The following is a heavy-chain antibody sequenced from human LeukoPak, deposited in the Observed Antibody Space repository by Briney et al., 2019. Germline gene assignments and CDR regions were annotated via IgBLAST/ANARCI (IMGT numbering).Heavy chain of an antibody. V-gene: IGHV4-4*02. D-gene: IGHD6-13*01. Sequence: SGTLSLTCAVSGGSISSSNWWSWVRQPPGKGLEWIGSIYYSGSTYYNPSLKSRVTISVDTSKNQFSLKLSSVTAADTAVYYCAAYSSSWYWFDPWGQGTLVTVSS. J-gene: IGHJ5*02. CDR1: GGSISSSNW. CDR3: AAYSSSWYWFDP. CDR2: IYYSGST.